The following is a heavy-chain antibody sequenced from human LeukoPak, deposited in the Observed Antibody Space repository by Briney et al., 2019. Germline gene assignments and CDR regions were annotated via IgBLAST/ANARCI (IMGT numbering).Heavy chain of an antibody. CDR2: ISGSGGST. D-gene: IGHD2-2*01. Sequence: TGGSLRLSCAASGFTFSSYWMSWVRQAPGKGLEWVSAISGSGGSTYYADSVKGRFTISRDNSKNTLYLQMNSLRAEDTAVYYCAKGSCSSISCYGDYWGQGTLVTVSS. V-gene: IGHV3-23*01. J-gene: IGHJ4*02. CDR1: GFTFSSYW. CDR3: AKGSCSSISCYGDY.